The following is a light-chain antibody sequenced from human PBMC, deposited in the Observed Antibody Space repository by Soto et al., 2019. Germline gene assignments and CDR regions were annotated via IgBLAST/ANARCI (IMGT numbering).Light chain of an antibody. CDR3: AGWDGSLRGFV. J-gene: IGLJ1*01. CDR2: DNN. V-gene: IGLV1-44*01. CDR1: ISNIGRDP. Sequence: QSLLTHLASASGTPGQRFTISWSGSISNIGRDPVNWYQELPGTAPKLLIYDNNQRPSGVPDRFSGSKSGTSASLAISGLQSEDEADYFCAGWDGSLRGFVFGTGTKVTVL.